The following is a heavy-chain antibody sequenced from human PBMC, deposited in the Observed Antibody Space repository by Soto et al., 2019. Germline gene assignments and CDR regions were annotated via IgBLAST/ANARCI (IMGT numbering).Heavy chain of an antibody. Sequence: SETLSLTWAVDGGSFSVYYCSWIRQPPGKGLEWIGEMNDSGSTNYNPSLTSRVTISVDTSKNQFSLKLSYVTAADTAVYYCARGEMATIRIGYFDYWGQGTLVTVSS. CDR2: MNDSGST. CDR1: GGSFSVYY. V-gene: IGHV4-34*01. CDR3: ARGEMATIRIGYFDY. D-gene: IGHD5-12*01. J-gene: IGHJ4*02.